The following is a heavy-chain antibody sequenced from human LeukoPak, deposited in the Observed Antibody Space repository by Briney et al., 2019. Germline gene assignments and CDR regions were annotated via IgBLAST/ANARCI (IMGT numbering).Heavy chain of an antibody. V-gene: IGHV3-7*01. D-gene: IGHD4-17*01. Sequence: GGSLRLSCAASGFTFSDYYMSWIRQAPGKGLEWVANIKHVGSDSFYVDSVKGRFTISRDNSENSLYLQMHSLRVEDTAMYFCARDRRPTIYGGLDSWGQGTVVTVSS. J-gene: IGHJ4*02. CDR1: GFTFSDYY. CDR3: ARDRRPTIYGGLDS. CDR2: IKHVGSDS.